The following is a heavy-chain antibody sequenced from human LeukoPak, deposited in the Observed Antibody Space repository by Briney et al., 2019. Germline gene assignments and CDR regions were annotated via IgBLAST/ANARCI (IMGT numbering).Heavy chain of an antibody. CDR1: GGSISSYY. CDR2: ISFSGST. D-gene: IGHD6-13*01. Sequence: SETLSLTCTVSGGSISSYYWSWIRQPPGKGLEWIGSISFSGSTNYNPSLKSRVTVSIDTSKNQFSLKLSSVTAADTAVYYCARQGGYSSSPDYWGQGTLVTVSS. J-gene: IGHJ4*02. V-gene: IGHV4-59*08. CDR3: ARQGGYSSSPDY.